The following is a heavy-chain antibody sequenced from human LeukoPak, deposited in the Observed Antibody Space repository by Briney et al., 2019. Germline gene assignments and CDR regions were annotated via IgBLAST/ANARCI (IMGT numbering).Heavy chain of an antibody. V-gene: IGHV4-59*12. CDR3: ARDGSGYSYGYWDY. D-gene: IGHD5-18*01. CDR2: IYYSGST. J-gene: IGHJ4*02. Sequence: SETLSLTCTVSGGSISSYYWSWIRQPPGKGLEWIGHIYYSGSTYYNPSLKSRVTISVDTSKNQFSLKLSSVTAADTAVYYCARDGSGYSYGYWDYWGQGTLVTVSS. CDR1: GGSISSYY.